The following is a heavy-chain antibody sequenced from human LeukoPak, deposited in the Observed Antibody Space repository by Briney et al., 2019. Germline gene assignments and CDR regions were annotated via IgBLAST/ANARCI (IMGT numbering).Heavy chain of an antibody. CDR1: GFTFSIYA. Sequence: SGGSLRLSCAASGFTFSIYAMSWVRQAPGKGLEWVSSITGNGAGTFYADSVNDRFTISRDNSKNTLYLQMNSLRAEDTAVYYCAKDWVASSWFNWFDPWGQGTLVTVSS. J-gene: IGHJ5*02. CDR3: AKDWVASSWFNWFDP. V-gene: IGHV3-23*01. D-gene: IGHD6-13*01. CDR2: ITGNGAGT.